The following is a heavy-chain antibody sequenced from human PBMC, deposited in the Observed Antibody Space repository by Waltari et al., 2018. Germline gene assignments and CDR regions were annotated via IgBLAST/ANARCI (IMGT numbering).Heavy chain of an antibody. CDR2: ISGSGGST. V-gene: IGHV3-23*04. D-gene: IGHD3-22*01. J-gene: IGHJ3*02. CDR1: GFTFSSYA. Sequence: EVQLVESGGGLVQPGGSLRLSCAASGFTFSSYAMSWVRQAPGKGLEWVSAISGSGGSTYYADSVKGRFTISRDNSKNTLYLQMNSLRAEDTAVYYCAKDQYYYDSSGTTGDAFDIWGQGTMVTVSS. CDR3: AKDQYYYDSSGTTGDAFDI.